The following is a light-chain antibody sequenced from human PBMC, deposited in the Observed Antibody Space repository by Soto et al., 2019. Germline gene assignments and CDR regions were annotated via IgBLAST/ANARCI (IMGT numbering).Light chain of an antibody. CDR3: RQYDRWRT. J-gene: IGKJ1*01. CDR1: QSVSTN. CDR2: GAS. V-gene: IGKV3-15*01. Sequence: EIVMTQSPATLSVSPGDRVTLSCRAHQSVSTNLAWYQQKPGQAPRLLIHGASTRATGVPARFNGSGSGTEFTLTISSLQSEDFAVYYCRQYDRWRTFGQGTKVDIK.